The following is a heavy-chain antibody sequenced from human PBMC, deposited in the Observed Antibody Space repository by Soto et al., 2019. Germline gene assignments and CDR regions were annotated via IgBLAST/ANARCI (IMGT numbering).Heavy chain of an antibody. Sequence: PGESLKISCNGSGYSFTSYWIDWVGQMPGKGLEWMGIIYPGDSDTRYSPSFQGQVTISADKSISTAYLQWSSLKASDTAMYYCAILPRARATDIDYWGQGTLVTVSS. CDR1: GYSFTSYW. V-gene: IGHV5-51*01. D-gene: IGHD5-18*01. J-gene: IGHJ4*02. CDR3: AILPRARATDIDY. CDR2: IYPGDSDT.